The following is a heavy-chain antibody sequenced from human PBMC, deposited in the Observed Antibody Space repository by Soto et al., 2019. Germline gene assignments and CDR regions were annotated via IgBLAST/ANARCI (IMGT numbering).Heavy chain of an antibody. V-gene: IGHV1-69*13. CDR3: ARGRDILNGYFWFDP. Sequence: GAPVKGSCKAFGGILSSYAISWGRQAPGQGLEWMGGIIPIFGTANYAQKFQGRVTITADESTSTAYMELSSLRSEDTAVYYCARGRDILNGYFWFDPWGQGTLVTVSS. J-gene: IGHJ5*02. CDR2: IIPIFGTA. CDR1: GGILSSYA. D-gene: IGHD3-9*01.